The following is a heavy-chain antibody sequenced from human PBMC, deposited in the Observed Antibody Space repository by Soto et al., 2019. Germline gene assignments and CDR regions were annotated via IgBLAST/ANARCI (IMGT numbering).Heavy chain of an antibody. J-gene: IGHJ4*02. CDR1: GFTFSSYA. D-gene: IGHD6-19*01. Sequence: GGSLRLCCAASGFTFSSYAMSWVRQAPGKGLEWVSAISGSGGSTYYADSVKGRFTISRDNSKNTLYLQMNSLRAEDTAVYYCAKVLRIIAVAGTSPRNPFAYWGQGTLVTVSS. V-gene: IGHV3-23*01. CDR3: AKVLRIIAVAGTSPRNPFAY. CDR2: ISGSGGST.